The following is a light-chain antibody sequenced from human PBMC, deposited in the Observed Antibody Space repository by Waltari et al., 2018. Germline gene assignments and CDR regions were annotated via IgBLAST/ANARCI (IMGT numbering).Light chain of an antibody. CDR3: CSYAGSYTHVV. Sequence: QSALTQPRPVSGSPGQSVTISCTGTSSNVGGYKYVPWHQQHPGKAPKVLIYDVNKRPSGVPDRFSGSKSGNTASLTISGLQAEDEADYYCCSYAGSYTHVVFGGGTNLAVL. J-gene: IGLJ2*01. CDR2: DVN. CDR1: SSNVGGYKY. V-gene: IGLV2-11*01.